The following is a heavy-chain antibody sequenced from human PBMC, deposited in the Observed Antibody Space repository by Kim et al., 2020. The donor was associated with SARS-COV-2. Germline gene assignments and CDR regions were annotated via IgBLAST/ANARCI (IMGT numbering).Heavy chain of an antibody. J-gene: IGHJ3*01. CDR3: ARDRKGIVVVVAATRGDDA. CDR2: IIPILGIA. D-gene: IGHD2-15*01. Sequence: SVKVSCKASGGTFSSYAISWVRQAPGQGLEWMGRIIPILGIANYAQKFQGRVTITADKSTSTAYMELSSLRSEDTVVYYWARDRKGIVVVVAATRGDDA. CDR1: GGTFSSYA. V-gene: IGHV1-69*04.